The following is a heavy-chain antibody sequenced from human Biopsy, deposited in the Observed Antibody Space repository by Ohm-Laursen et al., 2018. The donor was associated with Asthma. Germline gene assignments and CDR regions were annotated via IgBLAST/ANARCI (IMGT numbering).Heavy chain of an antibody. V-gene: IGHV4-39*01. CDR1: GDSISSTYW. D-gene: IGHD7-27*01. CDR3: ARHWDWGSFFDY. CDR2: ISYTGSA. Sequence: SDTLSLTCAVSGDSISSTYWWSWVRQPPGKGLEWMGSISYTGSAYHDPSLKSRVTISVDTSKNHFSLKLSSVAAADTAVYYYARHWDWGSFFDYWGQGTPVTVSS. J-gene: IGHJ4*02.